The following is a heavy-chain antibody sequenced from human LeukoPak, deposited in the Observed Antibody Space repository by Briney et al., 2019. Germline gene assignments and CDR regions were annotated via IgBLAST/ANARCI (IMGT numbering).Heavy chain of an antibody. CDR3: ASSSISAAPFDP. CDR1: GFTFSTSW. Sequence: GGSLRLSCAASGFTFSTSWMYWVRQAPGKGLVWVSRINGDGSTTGYADSVKGRFTISRDNTKNTLYLHMNSLRAEDTAVYYCASSSISAAPFDPWGQGTLVTVSS. V-gene: IGHV3-74*01. CDR2: INGDGSTT. D-gene: IGHD6-13*01. J-gene: IGHJ5*02.